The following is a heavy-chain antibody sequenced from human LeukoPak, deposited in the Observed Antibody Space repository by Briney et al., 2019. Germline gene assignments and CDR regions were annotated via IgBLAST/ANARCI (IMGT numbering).Heavy chain of an antibody. D-gene: IGHD2-21*02. CDR1: GFTFSSYA. J-gene: IGHJ4*02. V-gene: IGHV3-23*01. CDR3: AKDSGVVVTAIPNY. Sequence: PEGSLRLSCAASGFTFSSYAMSWVRQAPGKGLEWVSSISGRGGSTYYAGSVKGRFTISRDNSKNTLSLQMDSLRSEDTAVYYCAKDSGVVVTAIPNYWGQGALVTVSS. CDR2: ISGRGGST.